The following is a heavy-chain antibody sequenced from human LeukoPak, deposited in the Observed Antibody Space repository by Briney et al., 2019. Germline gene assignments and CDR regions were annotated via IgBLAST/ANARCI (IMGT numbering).Heavy chain of an antibody. D-gene: IGHD5-24*01. CDR1: GYTLTELS. CDR2: FDPEDGGT. CDR3: VTDPRVADGDTPDFDY. J-gene: IGHJ4*02. V-gene: IGHV1-24*01. Sequence: ASVKVSCKVSGYTLTELSMHWVRQAPGKGLEWMGGFDPEDGGTVYARKFQGKITMTEDTSTDTAYMELSSLRSEDTAVYYCVTDPRVADGDTPDFDYWGQGTLVSVSS.